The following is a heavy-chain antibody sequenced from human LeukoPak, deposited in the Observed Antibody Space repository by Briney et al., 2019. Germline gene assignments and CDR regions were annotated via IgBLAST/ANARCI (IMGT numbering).Heavy chain of an antibody. CDR2: IKQDGSEK. D-gene: IGHD3-16*02. CDR1: GLTFSSYW. Sequence: GGSLRLSCAASGLTFSSYWLSWVRQAPGKGLEWVANIKQDGSEKHYVDSLKGRFTTSRDNATNALSLQMNSLGAEDTAVYYCARDWPSPVKLGFGPWGQGTLVTVSS. V-gene: IGHV3-7*01. J-gene: IGHJ5*02. CDR3: ARDWPSPVKLGFGP.